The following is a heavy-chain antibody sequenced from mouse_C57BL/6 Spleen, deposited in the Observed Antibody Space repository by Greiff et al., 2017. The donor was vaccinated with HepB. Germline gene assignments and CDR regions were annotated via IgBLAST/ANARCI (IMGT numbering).Heavy chain of an antibody. J-gene: IGHJ3*01. CDR3: GYYYGSSPWFAY. D-gene: IGHD1-1*01. CDR1: GYTFTSYG. Sequence: QVQLKQSGAELARPGASVKLSCKASGYTFTSYGISWVKQRTGQGLEWIGEIYPRSGNTYYNEKFKGKATLTADKSSSTAYMELRSLTSEDSAVYFCGYYYGSSPWFAYWGQGTLVTVSA. V-gene: IGHV1-81*01. CDR2: IYPRSGNT.